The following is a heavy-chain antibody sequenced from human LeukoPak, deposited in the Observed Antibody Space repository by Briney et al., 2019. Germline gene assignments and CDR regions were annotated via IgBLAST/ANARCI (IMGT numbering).Heavy chain of an antibody. CDR1: GASISSNY. J-gene: IGHJ3*02. D-gene: IGHD3-10*01. V-gene: IGHV4-59*01. CDR2: IYYSGSS. CDR3: ARDDGSGSYYGRRAFDI. Sequence: SETLSLTCTVSGASISSNYWSWIRQPPGKGLEWIGYIYYSGSSHYNPSLKSRFTISIDTSKNQFSLKLSSVTAADTAVYYCARDDGSGSYYGRRAFDIWGQGTMVTVSS.